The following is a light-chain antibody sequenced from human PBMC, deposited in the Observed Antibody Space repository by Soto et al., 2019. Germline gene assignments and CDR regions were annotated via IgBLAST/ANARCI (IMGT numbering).Light chain of an antibody. Sequence: EIVLTQSPATLSLSPGDRATLSCRASQSVSKYLSWYQQKPGHAPRLLIYDASNRATGIPARFSGSGSGTDFTLTISSLEPEDFAVYYCQQRDNWPPITFGQGTRLEIK. J-gene: IGKJ5*01. CDR2: DAS. V-gene: IGKV3-11*01. CDR1: QSVSKY. CDR3: QQRDNWPPIT.